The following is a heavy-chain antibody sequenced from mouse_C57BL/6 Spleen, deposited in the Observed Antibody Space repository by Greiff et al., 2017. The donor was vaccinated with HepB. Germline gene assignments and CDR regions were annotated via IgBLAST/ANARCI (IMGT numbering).Heavy chain of an antibody. D-gene: IGHD1-1*01. CDR2: IDPEDGAT. V-gene: IGHV14-2*01. CDR1: GFYFKDYY. CDR3: SPTVVEGFAY. J-gene: IGHJ3*01. Sequence: EVQLQQSGAELVKPGASVKLSCTASGFYFKDYYMHWVKQRTEQGLEWIGRIDPEDGATKYAPKFQSKATITADTSSNTAYLQLSSLTSEDTAVYYCSPTVVEGFAYWGQGTLVTVSA.